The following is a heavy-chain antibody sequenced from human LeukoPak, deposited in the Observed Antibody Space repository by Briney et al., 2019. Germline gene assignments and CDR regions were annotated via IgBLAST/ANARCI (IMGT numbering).Heavy chain of an antibody. CDR2: IIPIFGTA. Sequence: SVKVSCKASGSTFSSYAISWVRQAPGQGLEWMGGIIPIFGTANYAQKFQGRVTITADESTSTAYMELSSLRSEDTAVYYCAREYYYGSGSLSGAPVPAKEQNWFDPWGQGTLVTVSS. CDR1: GSTFSSYA. CDR3: AREYYYGSGSLSGAPVPAKEQNWFDP. V-gene: IGHV1-69*13. D-gene: IGHD3-10*01. J-gene: IGHJ5*02.